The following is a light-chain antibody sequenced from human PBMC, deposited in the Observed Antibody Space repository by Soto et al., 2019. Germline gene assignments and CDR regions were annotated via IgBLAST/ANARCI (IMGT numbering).Light chain of an antibody. J-gene: IGLJ3*02. Sequence: QSALTQPASVSGSPGQSITISCTGTSSDVGAYNYVSWYQQQPGKAPKLMIYEVSNRPSGVSHRFSGSKSGNTASLTISGLQAEDEDDYYCRSYTSSSTWVFGGGTKLTVL. V-gene: IGLV2-14*01. CDR2: EVS. CDR1: SSDVGAYNY. CDR3: RSYTSSSTWV.